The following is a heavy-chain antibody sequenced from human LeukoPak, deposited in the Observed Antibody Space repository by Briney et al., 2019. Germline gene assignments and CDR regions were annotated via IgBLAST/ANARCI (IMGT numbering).Heavy chain of an antibody. V-gene: IGHV3-21*01. D-gene: IGHD1-26*01. J-gene: IGHJ4*02. CDR2: ISSSSSYI. Sequence: GGSLRLSCAASGFTFSSYSMNWVRQAPGKGLEWVSSISSSSSYIYYADSVKGRFTISRDNAKNSLYLQMNSLRAEDTAVYYCARSKTGGSYYEPHYHWGQGTLVTVSS. CDR1: GFTFSSYS. CDR3: ARSKTGGSYYEPHYH.